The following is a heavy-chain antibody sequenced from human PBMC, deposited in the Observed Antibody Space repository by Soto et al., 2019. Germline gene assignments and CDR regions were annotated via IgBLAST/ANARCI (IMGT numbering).Heavy chain of an antibody. D-gene: IGHD3-3*01. J-gene: IGHJ6*02. CDR2: IIPIFGTA. V-gene: IGHV1-69*13. CDR1: GGTFSSYA. CDR3: ARAYTIFGRVGYYGMDG. Sequence: SVKVSCKASGGTFSSYAISWVRQAPGQGLEWMGGIIPIFGTANYAQKFQGRVTITADESTSTAYMELSSLRSEDTAVYYCARAYTIFGRVGYYGMDGWGQGTTVTVAS.